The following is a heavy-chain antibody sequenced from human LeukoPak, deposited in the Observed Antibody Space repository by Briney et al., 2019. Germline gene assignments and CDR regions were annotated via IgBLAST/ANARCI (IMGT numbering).Heavy chain of an antibody. Sequence: SETLSLTCAVHGGSFSGYYWSWIRQPPGKGLEWIGEINHSGSTNYNPSLKSRVTISVDTSKNQFSLKLSSVTAADTAVYYCARGRTYYYDSSGYWKFDYWGQGTLVTVPS. D-gene: IGHD3-22*01. CDR1: GGSFSGYY. CDR2: INHSGST. V-gene: IGHV4-34*01. J-gene: IGHJ4*02. CDR3: ARGRTYYYDSSGYWKFDY.